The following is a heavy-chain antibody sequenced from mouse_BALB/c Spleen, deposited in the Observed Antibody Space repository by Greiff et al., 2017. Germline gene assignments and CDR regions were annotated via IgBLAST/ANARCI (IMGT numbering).Heavy chain of an antibody. D-gene: IGHD3-2*01. V-gene: IGHV1S29*02. CDR1: GYTFTDYN. Sequence: VQLQQSGPELVKPGASVKISCKASGYTFTDYNMHWVKQSHGKSLEWIGYIYPYNGGTGYNQKFKSKATLTVDNSSSTAYMELRSLTSEDSAVYYCARDSSGYDYAMDYWGQGTSVTVSS. CDR2: IYPYNGGT. CDR3: ARDSSGYDYAMDY. J-gene: IGHJ4*01.